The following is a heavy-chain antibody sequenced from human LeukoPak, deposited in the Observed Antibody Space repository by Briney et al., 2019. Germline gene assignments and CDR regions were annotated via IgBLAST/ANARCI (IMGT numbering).Heavy chain of an antibody. D-gene: IGHD3-22*01. CDR2: ISYDGSNK. J-gene: IGHJ4*02. V-gene: IGHV3-30*03. CDR1: GFTFSSQW. Sequence: GGSLRLSCVASGFTFSSQWMGWVRQAPGKGLEWVAVISYDGSNKYYADSVKGRFTISGDNSKNTLYLQMNSLRAEDTAVYYCASLFAGYESGGYWGQGTLVTVSS. CDR3: ASLFAGYESGGY.